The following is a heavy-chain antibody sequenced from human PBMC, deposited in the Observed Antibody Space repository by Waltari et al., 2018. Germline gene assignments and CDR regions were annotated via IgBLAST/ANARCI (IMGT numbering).Heavy chain of an antibody. Sequence: EVQLLESGGGLVQPGGSLRLSCAASGLTFSGYAMSWVRQAPGKGLEWVSAIVGSGSTTYYADSVKGRFTISRDNSKNTLYLQMNSLRAEDTAVYYCAKGVTSHWFDYWGQGTLVSVTS. J-gene: IGHJ4*02. CDR1: GLTFSGYA. D-gene: IGHD3-16*01. CDR2: IVGSGSTT. CDR3: AKGVTSHWFDY. V-gene: IGHV3-23*01.